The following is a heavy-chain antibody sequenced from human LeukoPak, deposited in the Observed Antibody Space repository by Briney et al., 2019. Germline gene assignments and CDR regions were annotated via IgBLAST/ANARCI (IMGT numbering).Heavy chain of an antibody. J-gene: IGHJ5*02. Sequence: GSLLLSCAASGFPFSSYAMSWVRPAPGKGLEWVSAISGSGGSTYYADSVKGRFTISRDNSKNTLYLQMNSLRAEDTAVYYCAKEVFYSSGWYDGWGQGTLVTVSS. CDR2: ISGSGGST. CDR3: AKEVFYSSGWYDG. CDR1: GFPFSSYA. D-gene: IGHD6-19*01. V-gene: IGHV3-23*01.